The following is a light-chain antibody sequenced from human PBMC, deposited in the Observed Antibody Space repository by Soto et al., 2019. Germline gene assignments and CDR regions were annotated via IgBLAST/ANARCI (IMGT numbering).Light chain of an antibody. J-gene: IGKJ4*01. CDR2: GVS. Sequence: EIVLTQSPGTLSLSPGDRATLSCRASQSVRNSFLAWYQQKPGQAPRLLIYGVSSRATGIPDRFSGSGSGIDFTLTISRLEPEDFAVYYCQQYGSSPLTFGGGTKVEIK. CDR1: QSVRNSF. V-gene: IGKV3-20*01. CDR3: QQYGSSPLT.